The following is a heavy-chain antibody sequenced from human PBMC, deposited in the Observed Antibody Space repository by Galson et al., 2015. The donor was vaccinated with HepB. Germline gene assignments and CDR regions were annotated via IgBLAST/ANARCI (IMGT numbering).Heavy chain of an antibody. D-gene: IGHD6-13*01. CDR2: ISVSGGST. CDR3: AKSRYGSSHSSDC. V-gene: IGHV3-23*01. J-gene: IGHJ4*02. CDR1: GFTFSSYA. Sequence: SLRLSCAASGFTFSSYAMSWVRQAPGKGLEWVSSISVSGGSTYYAESVKGRFTISRDNSKNTLYMQMNSLRGEDTAVYYCAKSRYGSSHSSDCWGQGTLVTVSS.